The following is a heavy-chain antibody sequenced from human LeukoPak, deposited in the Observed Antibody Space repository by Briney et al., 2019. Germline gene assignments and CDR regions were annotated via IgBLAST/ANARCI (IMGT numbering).Heavy chain of an antibody. CDR2: INHSGST. V-gene: IGHV4-34*01. J-gene: IGHJ3*02. CDR1: GGSFSGYY. D-gene: IGHD3-10*01. CDR3: ASWGHYYGSTDAFDI. Sequence: SETLSHTCAVYGGSFSGYYWSWIRQPPGKGLEWIGEINHSGSTNYNPSLKSRVTISVDTSKNQFSLKLSSVTAADTAVYYCASWGHYYGSTDAFDIWGQGTMVTVSS.